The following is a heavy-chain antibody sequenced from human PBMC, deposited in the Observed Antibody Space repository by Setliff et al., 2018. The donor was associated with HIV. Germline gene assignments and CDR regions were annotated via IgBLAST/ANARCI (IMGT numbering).Heavy chain of an antibody. CDR3: ARRIDNSGSFPDKNWFDT. CDR1: DDSFSTNY. V-gene: IGHV4-4*09. Sequence: SETLSLTCTVSDDSFSTNYWSWVRQPPGKGLEWIGYIYASGSTNYNPSLKSRVTMSVDTSKNQFSLRLTSVTAADTAVYFCARRIDNSGSFPDKNWFDTWGQGSLVTVSS. D-gene: IGHD3-10*01. CDR2: IYASGST. J-gene: IGHJ5*02.